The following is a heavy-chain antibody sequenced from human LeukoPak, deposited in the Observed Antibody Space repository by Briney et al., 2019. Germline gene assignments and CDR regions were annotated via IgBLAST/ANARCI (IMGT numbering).Heavy chain of an antibody. J-gene: IGHJ4*02. CDR3: AKGHDFWSGYPFY. V-gene: IGHV3-21*04. Sequence: PGGSLRLSCAASGFTFSSYSMNWVRQAPGKGLEWVSSISSSSSYIYYADSVKGRFTISRDNSKNTLYLQMNSLRAEDTAVYYCAKGHDFWSGYPFYWGQGTLVTVSS. D-gene: IGHD3-3*01. CDR2: ISSSSSYI. CDR1: GFTFSSYS.